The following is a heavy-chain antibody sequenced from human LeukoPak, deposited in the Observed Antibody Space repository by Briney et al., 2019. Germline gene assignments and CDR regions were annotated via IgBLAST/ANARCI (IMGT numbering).Heavy chain of an antibody. CDR3: ARDTSLAFGSGSYPNWFDP. V-gene: IGHV4-4*07. CDR2: IYTSGST. CDR1: GGSISSYY. D-gene: IGHD3-10*01. Sequence: SETLSLTCTASGGSISSYYWSWIRQPAGKGLEWIGRIYTSGSTNYNPSLKSRVTMSVDTSKNQFSLKLSSVTAADTAVYYCARDTSLAFGSGSYPNWFDPWGQGTLVTVSS. J-gene: IGHJ5*02.